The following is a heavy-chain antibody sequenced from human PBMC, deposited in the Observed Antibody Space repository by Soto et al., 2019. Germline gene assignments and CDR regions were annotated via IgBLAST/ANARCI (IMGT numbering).Heavy chain of an antibody. CDR3: TGAPSGRSRYGY. CDR1: GFTVSSTY. D-gene: IGHD1-26*01. CDR2: IYSTGST. V-gene: IGHV3-53*01. J-gene: IGHJ4*02. Sequence: PGGSLRLSCAASGFTVSSTYMSWVRQAPGRGLEWVSIIYSTGSTYYADSAQGRFTISRDNSKNTLYLQMNSLRAEDTALYYCTGAPSGRSRYGYWGQGTLVTVSS.